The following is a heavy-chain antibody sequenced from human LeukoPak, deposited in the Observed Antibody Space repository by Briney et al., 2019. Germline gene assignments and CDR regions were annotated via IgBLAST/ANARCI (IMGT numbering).Heavy chain of an antibody. CDR2: INPRSGGA. V-gene: IGHV1-2*02. Sequence: GGSVRVSCKASEYTFIGYFMHWVRQAPGQGLEWMGWINPRSGGANYAQKFQGRVTMTRDTSISTAYMELSRLRFDDTAVYYCAGGRVWLAFDSWGQGTLLTVSS. D-gene: IGHD5-18*01. CDR1: EYTFIGYF. J-gene: IGHJ4*02. CDR3: AGGRVWLAFDS.